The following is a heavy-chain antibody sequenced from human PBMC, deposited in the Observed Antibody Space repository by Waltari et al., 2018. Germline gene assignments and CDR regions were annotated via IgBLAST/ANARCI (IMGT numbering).Heavy chain of an antibody. V-gene: IGHV4-38-2*01. J-gene: IGHJ3*02. CDR2: IYHSGST. CDR1: GYSISSGYY. Sequence: QVQLQESGPGLVKPSETLSLTCAVSGYSISSGYYWGWIRQPPGKGLEWIGSIYHSGSTYYSPSLKSRVTISVDTSKNQCSLKLSSVTAADTAVYYCATRVGATPGAFDIWGQGTMVTVSS. CDR3: ATRVGATPGAFDI. D-gene: IGHD1-26*01.